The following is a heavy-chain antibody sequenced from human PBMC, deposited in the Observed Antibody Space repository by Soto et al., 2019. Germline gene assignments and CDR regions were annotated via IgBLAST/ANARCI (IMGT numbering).Heavy chain of an antibody. CDR1: GFTFGDYA. J-gene: IGHJ4*02. Sequence: GGSLRLSCTASGFTFGDYAMSWFRQAPGKGLEWVGFIRSKAYGGTTEYAASVKGRFTISRDDSKSIAYLQMNSLKTEDTAVYYCTRGVGSWHPHFDYWGQGTLVTVSS. V-gene: IGHV3-49*03. D-gene: IGHD6-13*01. CDR2: IRSKAYGGTT. CDR3: TRGVGSWHPHFDY.